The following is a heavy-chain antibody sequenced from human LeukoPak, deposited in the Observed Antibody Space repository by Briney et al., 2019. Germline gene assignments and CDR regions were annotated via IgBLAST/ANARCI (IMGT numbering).Heavy chain of an antibody. Sequence: SETLSLTCAVYGGSFSGYYWSWIRQPPGKGLEWIGSIYYSGSTYYNPSLKSRVTISVDTSKNQFSLKLSSVTAADTAVYYCARLGIVGATYYYGMDVWGQGTTVTVSS. D-gene: IGHD1-26*01. CDR1: GGSFSGYY. CDR3: ARLGIVGATYYYGMDV. J-gene: IGHJ6*02. V-gene: IGHV4-34*01. CDR2: IYYSGST.